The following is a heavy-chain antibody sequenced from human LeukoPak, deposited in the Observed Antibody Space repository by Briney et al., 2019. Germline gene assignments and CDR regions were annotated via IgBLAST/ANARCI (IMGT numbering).Heavy chain of an antibody. D-gene: IGHD3-10*01. CDR3: AKVKDPITMVRGVIIYFDY. Sequence: GASLRLSCAASGFTFSSYAMSWVRQAPGKGLEWVSAISGSGGSTYYADSVKGRFTISRDNSKNTLYLQMNSLRAEDTAVYYCAKVKDPITMVRGVIIYFDYWGQGTLVTVSS. V-gene: IGHV3-23*01. J-gene: IGHJ4*02. CDR2: ISGSGGST. CDR1: GFTFSSYA.